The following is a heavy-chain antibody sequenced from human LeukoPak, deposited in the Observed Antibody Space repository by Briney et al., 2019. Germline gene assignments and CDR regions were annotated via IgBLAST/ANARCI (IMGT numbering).Heavy chain of an antibody. V-gene: IGHV3-23*01. D-gene: IGHD3-10*01. CDR1: GFTFSSYA. Sequence: LSGGSLRLSCAASGFTFSSYAMSWVRQAPGKGLEWVSAISGSGDKTYYIDSVKGRFTISKDKSKNTLDLQMNSLRAEDTAVYYCASGFLAARFDYWGQGTLVTVSS. J-gene: IGHJ4*02. CDR3: ASGFLAARFDY. CDR2: ISGSGDKT.